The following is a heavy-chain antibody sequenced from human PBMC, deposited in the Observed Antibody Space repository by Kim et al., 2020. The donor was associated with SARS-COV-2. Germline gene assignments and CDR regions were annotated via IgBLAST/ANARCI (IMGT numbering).Heavy chain of an antibody. CDR3: ARESVRADTTFDY. Sequence: GGSLRLSCAASGFTFSSYAMHWVRQAPGKGLEWVAVISYDGSNKYYADSVKGRFTISRDNSKNTLYLQMNSLRAEDTAVYYCARESVRADTTFDYWGQGT. CDR1: GFTFSSYA. D-gene: IGHD1-1*01. J-gene: IGHJ4*02. CDR2: ISYDGSNK. V-gene: IGHV3-30*04.